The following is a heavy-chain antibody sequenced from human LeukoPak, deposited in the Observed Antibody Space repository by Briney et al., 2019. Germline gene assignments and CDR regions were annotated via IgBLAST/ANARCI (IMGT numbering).Heavy chain of an antibody. Sequence: SETLSLTCTVSGGSISSYYWSWIRQPPGKGLEWIGYIFYSGSTNYNPSLKSRVTISVDTSKNQFFLKLSSVSAADTAVYYCARRAYSSGWSFDYWGQGTLVTVS. V-gene: IGHV4-59*08. CDR1: GGSISSYY. J-gene: IGHJ4*02. CDR2: IFYSGST. D-gene: IGHD6-19*01. CDR3: ARRAYSSGWSFDY.